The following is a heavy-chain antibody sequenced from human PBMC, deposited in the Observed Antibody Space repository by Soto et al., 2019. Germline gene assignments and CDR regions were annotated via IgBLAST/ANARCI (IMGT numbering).Heavy chain of an antibody. CDR1: GFTFSSYW. D-gene: IGHD3-10*01. J-gene: IGHJ4*02. CDR3: ARGASGNYYLDY. V-gene: IGHV3-74*01. CDR2: INTDGSTT. Sequence: EVQLVESGGNLVQPGGSLRLSCAASGFTFSSYWIHWVRQPPGKGLLWVSRINTDGSTTNYADSVKGRFTISRDNAKHTLYLQMNSLRAEDTAVYYCARGASGNYYLDYWGQGALVTISS.